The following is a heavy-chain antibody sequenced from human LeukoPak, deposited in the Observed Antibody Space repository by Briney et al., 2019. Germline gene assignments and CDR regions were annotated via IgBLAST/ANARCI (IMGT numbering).Heavy chain of an antibody. CDR3: ARALYYYDMYDALDI. D-gene: IGHD3-22*01. CDR1: GYRFTSYW. J-gene: IGHJ3*02. V-gene: IGHV5-51*01. Sequence: GESLKIPCEGSGYRFTSYWVGWVRHMPGKGLEWMGIIYPANWDTRYSPSFQGQVTISVDKSINTAYLQWSSLKASDTAMYYCARALYYYDMYDALDIWGQGTMVTVSS. CDR2: IYPANWDT.